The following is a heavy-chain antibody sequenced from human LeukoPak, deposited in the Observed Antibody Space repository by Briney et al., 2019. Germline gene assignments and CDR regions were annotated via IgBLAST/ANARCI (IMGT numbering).Heavy chain of an antibody. Sequence: ASVKVSCKASGYTFTSYGISWVRQAPGRGLEWMGWISAYNGNTNYAQKLQGRVTMTTDTSTSTAYMELRSLRSDDTAVYYCARSGGYCSSTSCYLFDYWGQGTLVTVSS. CDR3: ARSGGYCSSTSCYLFDY. CDR2: ISAYNGNT. V-gene: IGHV1-18*01. CDR1: GYTFTSYG. D-gene: IGHD2-2*01. J-gene: IGHJ4*02.